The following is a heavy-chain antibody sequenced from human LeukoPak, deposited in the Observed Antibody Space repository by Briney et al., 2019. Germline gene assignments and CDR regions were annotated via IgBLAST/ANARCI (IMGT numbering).Heavy chain of an antibody. Sequence: GGSLRLSCAASGFTFSSYEMNWVRQAPGKGLEWVSYISSSGSTIYYADSVKGRFTISRDKSKNTLYLQMNSLRAEDTAVYYCAKGRTSVQNYFDYWGQGTLVTVSS. CDR1: GFTFSSYE. CDR2: ISSSGSTI. V-gene: IGHV3-48*03. D-gene: IGHD6-6*01. J-gene: IGHJ4*02. CDR3: AKGRTSVQNYFDY.